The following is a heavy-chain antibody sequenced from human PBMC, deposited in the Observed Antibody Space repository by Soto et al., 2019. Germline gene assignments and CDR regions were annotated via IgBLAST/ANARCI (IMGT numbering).Heavy chain of an antibody. Sequence: ASVKFSLTASRGTFSSSAISWVRHAPGQGLEWMGGIIPIFGTANYAQKFQGRVTITADESTSTAYMELSSLRSEDTAVYYCARCSGYSYGYCSYWGQGTLVTVSS. V-gene: IGHV1-69*01. J-gene: IGHJ4*02. CDR2: IIPIFGTA. CDR3: ARCSGYSYGYCSY. CDR1: RGTFSSSA. D-gene: IGHD5-18*01.